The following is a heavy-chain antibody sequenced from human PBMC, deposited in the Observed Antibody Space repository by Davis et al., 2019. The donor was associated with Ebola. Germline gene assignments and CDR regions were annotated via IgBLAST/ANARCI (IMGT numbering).Heavy chain of an antibody. CDR1: GYTFTSYA. CDR2: INTNTGNP. Sequence: AASVQVSCKASGYTFTSYAMNWVRQAPGQGLEWMGWINTNTGNPTYAQGFTGRFVFSLDTSVSTAYLQISSLKAEDTAVYYCANMRTGSSGWYYYYYGMDVWGQGTTVTVSS. J-gene: IGHJ6*02. CDR3: ANMRTGSSGWYYYYYGMDV. D-gene: IGHD6-19*01. V-gene: IGHV7-4-1*02.